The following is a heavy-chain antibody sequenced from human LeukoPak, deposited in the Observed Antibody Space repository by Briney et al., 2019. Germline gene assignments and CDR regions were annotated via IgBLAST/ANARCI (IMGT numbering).Heavy chain of an antibody. V-gene: IGHV3-33*08. J-gene: IGHJ4*02. CDR3: ATSDIVATEALDY. Sequence: GGSLRLSCAASGFTFSNYAMSWVRQAPGKGLEWVAVIWYDGSNKYYADSVKGRFTISRDNSKNTLYLQMNSLRAEDTAVYYCATSDIVATEALDYWGQGTLVTVSS. CDR2: IWYDGSNK. CDR1: GFTFSNYA. D-gene: IGHD5-12*01.